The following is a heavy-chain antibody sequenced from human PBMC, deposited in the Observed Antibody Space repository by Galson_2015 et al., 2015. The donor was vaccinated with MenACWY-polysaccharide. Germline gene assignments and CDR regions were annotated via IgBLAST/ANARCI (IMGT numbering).Heavy chain of an antibody. Sequence: SLRLSCAASGFTFSSYDMHWVRHAPGKGLEWVSAIGTAGDTYYPGSVKGRFTISRENAKNSLYLQMNSLRAGDTAVYYCARGGGDFWSGYYQMNYFDYWGQGTLVTVSS. CDR2: IGTAGDT. D-gene: IGHD3-3*01. V-gene: IGHV3-13*01. J-gene: IGHJ4*02. CDR3: ARGGGDFWSGYYQMNYFDY. CDR1: GFTFSSYD.